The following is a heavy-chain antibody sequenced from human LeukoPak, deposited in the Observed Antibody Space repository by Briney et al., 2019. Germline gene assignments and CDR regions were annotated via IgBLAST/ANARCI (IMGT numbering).Heavy chain of an antibody. V-gene: IGHV3-30*04. CDR3: ARGQRRHIDMARKSDY. CDR1: RFTFSSYA. Sequence: GGSLRLSCAASRFTFSSYAMHWVRQAPGKGLEWVAVISSDGSNKYYADSMKGRFTISRDNYKNTLYLQMNSLRGEDTAVYSCARGQRRHIDMARKSDYRGHGGLGTVSS. J-gene: IGHJ4*03. CDR2: ISSDGSNK. D-gene: IGHD5-24*01.